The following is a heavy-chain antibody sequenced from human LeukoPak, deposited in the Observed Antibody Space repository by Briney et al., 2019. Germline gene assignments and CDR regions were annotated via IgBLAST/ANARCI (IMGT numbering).Heavy chain of an antibody. CDR2: ISGSGGST. CDR3: AKFGDIVVVVAATHNWFDP. CDR1: GFTFSSYA. D-gene: IGHD2-15*01. Sequence: GGSLRLSCAASGFTFSSYAMSWVRQAPGQGLEWVSAISGSGGSTYYADSVKGRFTISRDNSKNTLYLQMNSLRAEDTAVYYCAKFGDIVVVVAATHNWFDPWGQGTLVTVSS. J-gene: IGHJ5*02. V-gene: IGHV3-23*01.